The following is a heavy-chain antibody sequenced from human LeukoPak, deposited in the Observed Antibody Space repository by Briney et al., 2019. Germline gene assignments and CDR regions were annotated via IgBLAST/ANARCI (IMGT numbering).Heavy chain of an antibody. CDR3: AKAPNGYYFDY. CDR1: GFTFSSYA. J-gene: IGHJ4*02. CDR2: ISGSGGST. V-gene: IGHV3-23*01. Sequence: GGSLRLSRAASGFTFSSYAMNWVRQAPGKGLEWVSGISGSGGSTYYADSVKGRFTISRDNSKNTLYLQMNSLRAEDTAVYYCAKAPNGYYFDYWGQGTLVTVSS. D-gene: IGHD3-16*01.